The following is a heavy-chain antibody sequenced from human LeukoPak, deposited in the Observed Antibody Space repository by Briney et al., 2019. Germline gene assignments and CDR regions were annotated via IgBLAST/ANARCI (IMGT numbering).Heavy chain of an antibody. V-gene: IGHV3-21*01. J-gene: IGHJ4*02. Sequence: GGSLRLSCAASGFTFSSYSMNWVRQAPGKGLEWVSSICSSSTSIYYAGSAKGGFTISRDNAKNSLYLQMNSLRAEDTAVYYCAREEGKQQMGAFDYWGQGTLVTVSS. CDR2: ICSSSTSI. CDR3: AREEGKQQMGAFDY. CDR1: GFTFSSYS. D-gene: IGHD6-13*01.